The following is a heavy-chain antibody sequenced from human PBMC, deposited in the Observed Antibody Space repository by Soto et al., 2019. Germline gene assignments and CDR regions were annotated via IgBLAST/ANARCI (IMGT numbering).Heavy chain of an antibody. CDR3: AKSLEVGATTPFDH. CDR1: GFTFSSYG. CDR2: ISGSGGST. V-gene: IGHV3-23*01. D-gene: IGHD1-26*01. Sequence: EVQLLESGGGLVQPGGSLRLSCAASGFTFSSYGMSWVRQAPGKGLEWVSAISGSGGSTYYADSVKGRFTISRDNSKNTLYLQMNSLRGEDTSVYHCAKSLEVGATTPFDHWGQGTLVTVSS. J-gene: IGHJ4*02.